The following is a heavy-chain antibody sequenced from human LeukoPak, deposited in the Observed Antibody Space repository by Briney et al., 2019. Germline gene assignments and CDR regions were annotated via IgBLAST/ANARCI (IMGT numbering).Heavy chain of an antibody. V-gene: IGHV1-69*13. D-gene: IGHD3-22*01. Sequence: SVKVSCKASGGTFSSYAISWVRQAPGQGLEWMGGIIPIFGTANYAQKFQGRATITADESTSTAYMELSSLRSEDTAVYYCARDWHYYDSSGYDDAFDIWGQGTMVTVSS. CDR1: GGTFSSYA. J-gene: IGHJ3*02. CDR3: ARDWHYYDSSGYDDAFDI. CDR2: IIPIFGTA.